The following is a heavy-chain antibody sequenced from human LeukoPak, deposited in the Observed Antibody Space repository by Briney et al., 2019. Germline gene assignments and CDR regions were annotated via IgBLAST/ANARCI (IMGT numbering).Heavy chain of an antibody. Sequence: PGGSLRLSCAASGFTFSSYYMSWVRQAPGKGLEWVANINQDGSEKYYVDSVKGRFTISRDNTKNSLYLQMNSLRAEDTAVYYCARRRYSGSSQHFDYWGQGTLVTVSS. CDR1: GFTFSSYY. D-gene: IGHD1-26*01. V-gene: IGHV3-7*01. CDR3: ARRRYSGSSQHFDY. J-gene: IGHJ4*02. CDR2: INQDGSEK.